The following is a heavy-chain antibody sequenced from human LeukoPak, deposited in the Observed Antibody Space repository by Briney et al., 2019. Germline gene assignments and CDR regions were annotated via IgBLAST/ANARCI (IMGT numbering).Heavy chain of an antibody. J-gene: IGHJ4*02. CDR3: ARDDTLAGGAAVLFDY. V-gene: IGHV3-48*03. CDR1: GFTFSSYE. CDR2: ISSSGSTI. D-gene: IGHD1-26*01. Sequence: GGSLRLSCAASGFTFSSYEMNWVRQAPGKGLEWVSYISSSGSTIYYADSVKGRFTISRDNAKNSLYLQMNSLRAEDTAVYYCARDDTLAGGAAVLFDYWGQGTLVTVSS.